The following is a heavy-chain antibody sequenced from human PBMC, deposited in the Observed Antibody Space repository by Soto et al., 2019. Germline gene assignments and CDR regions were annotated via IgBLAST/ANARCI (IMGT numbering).Heavy chain of an antibody. D-gene: IGHD2-15*01. CDR3: ARGRSPVVVVAATSSLYYFEY. J-gene: IGHJ4*02. CDR2: INHSGST. Sequence: SETLSLTCXVXGGSFSGYYWSWIRQPPGKGLEWIGEINHSGSTNYNPSLKSRVTISVDTSKNQFSLKLSSVTAADTAVYYCARGRSPVVVVAATSSLYYFEYWGQGTLVTVSS. V-gene: IGHV4-34*01. CDR1: GGSFSGYY.